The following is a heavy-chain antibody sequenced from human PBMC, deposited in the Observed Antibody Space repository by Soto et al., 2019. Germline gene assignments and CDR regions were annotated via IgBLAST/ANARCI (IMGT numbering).Heavy chain of an antibody. D-gene: IGHD6-13*01. Sequence: SETLCVTYTFAGGYLSGDGDYWGWIRPPPGKGLEWIGYIYYSGSTNYNPSLKSRVTISVDTSKNQFSLKLSSVTAADTAVYYCERHAFRSSSLGLFDYWGQGTLVTVSS. J-gene: IGHJ4*02. V-gene: IGHV4-61*08. CDR2: IYYSGST. CDR3: ERHAFRSSSLGLFDY. CDR1: GGYLSGDGDY.